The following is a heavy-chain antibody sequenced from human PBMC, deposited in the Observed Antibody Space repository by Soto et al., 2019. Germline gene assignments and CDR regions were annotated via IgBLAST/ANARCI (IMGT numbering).Heavy chain of an antibody. CDR2: IYPGDSDT. CDR3: ARSIAVDGPRLLYYYYYGMDV. Sequence: PGESLKISCKGSGYSFTSYWIGWVRQMPGKGLEWMGIIYPGDSDTRYSPSFQGQVTISADKSISTAYLQWSSLKASDTAMYYCARSIAVDGPRLLYYYYYGMDVCGQGPTVTVYS. D-gene: IGHD6-19*01. CDR1: GYSFTSYW. J-gene: IGHJ6*02. V-gene: IGHV5-51*01.